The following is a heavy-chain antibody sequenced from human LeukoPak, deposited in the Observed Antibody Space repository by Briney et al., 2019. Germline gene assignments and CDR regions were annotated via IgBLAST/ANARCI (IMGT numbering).Heavy chain of an antibody. V-gene: IGHV4-34*01. D-gene: IGHD3-22*01. CDR2: INHSGST. CDR1: GGSFSGYY. CDR3: ARSLMDYYESSGGGD. J-gene: IGHJ4*02. Sequence: PSETLSLTCAVYGGSFSGYYWSWIRQPPGKGLEWIGEINHSGSTNYNPSLKSRITISVDTSKNQFSLKLSSVTAADTAVYYCARSLMDYYESSGGGDWGQGTLVTVSS.